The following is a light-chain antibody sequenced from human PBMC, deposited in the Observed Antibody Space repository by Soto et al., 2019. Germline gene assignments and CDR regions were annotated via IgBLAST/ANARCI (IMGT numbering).Light chain of an antibody. V-gene: IGLV2-11*01. J-gene: IGLJ1*01. Sequence: QSVLTQPRSVSGSPGQSVTISCTGTSSDVGGYNFVSWYQQHPGKAPKLMIYDVSKRPSGVPDRFSGSKSGNTASLTISGLQAEDEADYYCCSYASSSTRVFGTGTKVTVL. CDR2: DVS. CDR1: SSDVGGYNF. CDR3: CSYASSSTRV.